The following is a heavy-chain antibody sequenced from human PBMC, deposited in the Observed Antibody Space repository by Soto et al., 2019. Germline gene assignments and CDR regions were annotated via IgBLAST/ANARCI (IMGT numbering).Heavy chain of an antibody. CDR3: PGAVGITLSGPWFFDS. V-gene: IGHV3-33*01. Sequence: HPGGSLRLPRAASGFTFNHYSMHWDRQPPGKRPEWLTAIWYDGTQKYYADSVKARFIISRDNSKKTLYLEMNSLRAEDTAVYYCPGAVGITLSGPWFFDSLGLGT. J-gene: IGHJ4*01. CDR2: IWYDGTQK. D-gene: IGHD3-9*01. CDR1: GFTFNHYS.